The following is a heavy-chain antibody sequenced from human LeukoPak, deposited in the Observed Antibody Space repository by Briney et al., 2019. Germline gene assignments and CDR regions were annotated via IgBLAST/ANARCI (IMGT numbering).Heavy chain of an antibody. CDR3: ARGLSSSFDY. CDR1: GGSISSSTYY. Sequence: SETLSLTCTVSGGSISSSTYYWGWIRQPPGKGLEWIGSIYYSGSTNYNPSLKSRVTISVDTSKNQFSLKLSSVTAADTAVYYCARGLSSSFDYWGQGTLVTVSS. D-gene: IGHD6-6*01. J-gene: IGHJ4*02. CDR2: IYYSGST. V-gene: IGHV4-39*07.